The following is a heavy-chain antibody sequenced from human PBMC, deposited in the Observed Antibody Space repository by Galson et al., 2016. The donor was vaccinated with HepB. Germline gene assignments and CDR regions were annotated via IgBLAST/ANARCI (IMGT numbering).Heavy chain of an antibody. V-gene: IGHV3-53*01. CDR1: GFTVNNNY. CDR3: AKHRGSSPQDDPLDY. D-gene: IGHD6-6*01. J-gene: IGHJ4*02. Sequence: SLRLSCAVSGFTVNNNYMSWVRQAPGKGLEWVSLIYSTGKTHYADSVKGRFTISRDNPQNTLYLQMNSLRAEDTAIYYCAKHRGSSPQDDPLDYWGQGSLVSVSS. CDR2: IYSTGKT.